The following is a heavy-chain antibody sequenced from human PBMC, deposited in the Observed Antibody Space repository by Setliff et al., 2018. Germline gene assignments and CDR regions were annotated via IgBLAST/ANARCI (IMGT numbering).Heavy chain of an antibody. D-gene: IGHD3-10*01. CDR1: GGSISGDS. CDR2: SSTSGCT. CDR3: ARSLGSGSYYNSRPFYSDY. J-gene: IGHJ4*02. Sequence: SETLSLTCTVSGGSISGDSWSWIRQPPGKGLEWIGYSSTSGCTNCNPPLESRVTISIDTSRNQFSLKLTSVTAADTAVYFCARSLGSGSYYNSRPFYSDYWGQGTLVTVSS. V-gene: IGHV4-4*08.